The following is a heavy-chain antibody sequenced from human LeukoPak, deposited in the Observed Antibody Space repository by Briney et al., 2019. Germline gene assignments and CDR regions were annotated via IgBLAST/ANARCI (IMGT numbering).Heavy chain of an antibody. D-gene: IGHD4-17*01. V-gene: IGHV3-7*01. CDR1: GFTFSSYS. Sequence: GGSLRLSCAASGFTFSSYSMSWVRQAPGKGLEWVANIKQDGSEKYYVDSVKGRFTISRDNAKNSLYLQMNSLRAEDTAVYYCARDKHEGYGVPGGKDYWGQGTLVTVSS. CDR2: IKQDGSEK. J-gene: IGHJ4*02. CDR3: ARDKHEGYGVPGGKDY.